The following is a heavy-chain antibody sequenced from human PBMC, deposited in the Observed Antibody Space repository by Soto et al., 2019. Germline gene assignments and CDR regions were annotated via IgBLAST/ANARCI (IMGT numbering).Heavy chain of an antibody. Sequence: GWSLRLSCAASGFTFSSYSMNWVRQAPGKGLEWVSSISSSSSYIYYADSVKGRFTISRDNAKNSLYLQMNSLRAEDTAVYYYARAPTPGYRSSWYLSNLLDTCGQGSLVTLSA. CDR2: ISSSSSYI. CDR3: ARAPTPGYRSSWYLSNLLDT. CDR1: GFTFSSYS. V-gene: IGHV3-21*01. J-gene: IGHJ5*02. D-gene: IGHD6-13*01.